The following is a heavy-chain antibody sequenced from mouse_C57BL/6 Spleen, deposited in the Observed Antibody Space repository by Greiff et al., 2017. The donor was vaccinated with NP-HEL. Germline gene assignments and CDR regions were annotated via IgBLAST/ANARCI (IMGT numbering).Heavy chain of an antibody. J-gene: IGHJ3*01. Sequence: EVQLQQSGPELVKPGASVKISCKASGYTFTDYYMNWVKQSHGKSLEWIGDINPNNGGTSYNQKFKGKATLTVDKSSSTAYMELRSLTSEDSAVYYGASSCYLGTTLPFAYWGQGTLVTVSA. CDR2: INPNNGGT. V-gene: IGHV1-26*01. CDR3: ASSCYLGTTLPFAY. CDR1: GYTFTDYY. D-gene: IGHD2-14*01.